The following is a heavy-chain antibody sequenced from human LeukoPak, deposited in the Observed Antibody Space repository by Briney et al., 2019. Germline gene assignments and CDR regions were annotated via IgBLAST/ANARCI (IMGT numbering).Heavy chain of an antibody. D-gene: IGHD1-20*01. Sequence: GGSLRLSCAASGFTVSSNYMSWVRQAPGKGLEWVSVIYSGGSTYYADSVKGRFTISRDSSKNTVSLQMNSLRAEDTGVYFCARDADVTATYWYFDLWGRGTLVTVSS. CDR2: IYSGGST. CDR1: GFTVSSNY. J-gene: IGHJ2*01. V-gene: IGHV3-66*01. CDR3: ARDADVTATYWYFDL.